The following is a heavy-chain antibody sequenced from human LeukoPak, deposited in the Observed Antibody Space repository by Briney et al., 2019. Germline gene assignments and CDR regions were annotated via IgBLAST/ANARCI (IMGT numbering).Heavy chain of an antibody. V-gene: IGHV4-59*01. J-gene: IGHJ4*02. D-gene: IGHD6-6*01. CDR1: GGSINSYY. CDR2: IYYSGST. CDR3: ARCYSSSSWFFDY. Sequence: SETLSLTCTVSGGSINSYYWSWIRQPPGKGLEWIGYIYYSGSTNYNPSLKSRVTISVDTSKNQFSLKLSSVTAADTAVYYCARCYSSSSWFFDYWGQGTLVTVSS.